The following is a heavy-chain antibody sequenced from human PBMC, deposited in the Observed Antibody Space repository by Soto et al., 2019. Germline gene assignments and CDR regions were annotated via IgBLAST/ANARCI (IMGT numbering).Heavy chain of an antibody. V-gene: IGHV1-18*04. CDR3: ATIGYCSGGSCYFSWFDP. CDR2: ISAYNGNT. CDR1: GYTFTSYG. J-gene: IGHJ5*02. D-gene: IGHD2-15*01. Sequence: ASVKVSCKASGYTFTSYGISWVRQAPGQGLEWMGWISAYNGNTNYAQKLQGRVTMTEDTSTDTAYMELSSLRSEDTAVYYCATIGYCSGGSCYFSWFDPWGQGTLVTVSS.